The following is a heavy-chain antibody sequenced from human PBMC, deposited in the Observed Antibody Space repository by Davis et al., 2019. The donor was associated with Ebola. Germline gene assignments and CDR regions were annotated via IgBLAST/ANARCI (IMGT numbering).Heavy chain of an antibody. CDR2: INHSGST. Sequence: PSETLSLTCAVYGGSFSGYYWSWIRQPPGKGLEWIGEINHSGSTNYNPSLKSRVTISVDTSKNQFSLKVTSVTAADTAVYYCARREYSSQSFDYWGQGALVTVSS. J-gene: IGHJ4*02. D-gene: IGHD6-6*01. CDR3: ARREYSSQSFDY. V-gene: IGHV4-34*01. CDR1: GGSFSGYY.